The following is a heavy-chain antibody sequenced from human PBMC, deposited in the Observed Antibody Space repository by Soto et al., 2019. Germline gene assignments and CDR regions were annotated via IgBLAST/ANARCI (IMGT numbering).Heavy chain of an antibody. D-gene: IGHD3-3*01. V-gene: IGHV2-26*01. CDR2: IFSNDEK. CDR1: GFSLSNARMG. Sequence: SGPTLVNPTETLTLTCTVSGFSLSNARMGVSWIRQPPGKALEWLAHIFSNDEKSYSTSLKSRLTISKDTSKSQVVLTMTNMDPVDTATYYCVRTQRTIPAYYDFWSGYFYYFDYWGQGTLVTV. CDR3: VRTQRTIPAYYDFWSGYFYYFDY. J-gene: IGHJ4*02.